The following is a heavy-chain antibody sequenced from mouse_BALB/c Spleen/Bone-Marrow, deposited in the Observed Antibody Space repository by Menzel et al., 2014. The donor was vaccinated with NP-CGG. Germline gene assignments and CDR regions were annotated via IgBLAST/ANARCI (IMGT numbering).Heavy chain of an antibody. J-gene: IGHJ2*01. CDR1: GFTFSNYA. CDR3: ARQDGFDY. CDR2: ISSGGSYA. V-gene: IGHV5-9-1*01. D-gene: IGHD2-3*01. Sequence: EVMPVESGGGLVKPGGSLKLSCAASGFTFSNYAISWVRQTPEKRLEWVAIISSGGSYAYYPDSVKGRFTISRDNAKTILYLQMSSLRSEDTAMYYCARQDGFDYWGQGTTLTVSS.